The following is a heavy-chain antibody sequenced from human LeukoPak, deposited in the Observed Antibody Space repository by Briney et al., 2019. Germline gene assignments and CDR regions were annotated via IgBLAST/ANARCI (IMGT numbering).Heavy chain of an antibody. CDR2: IYYSGST. D-gene: IGHD2-21*01. J-gene: IGHJ2*01. Sequence: SETLSLTCAVYGGSFSGYYWSWIRQPPGKGLEWIGSIYYSGSTYYNPSLKSRVTISVDTPKNQFSLKLSSVTAADTAVYYCARHSLKGYFDLWGRGTLVTVSS. CDR3: ARHSLKGYFDL. CDR1: GGSFSGYY. V-gene: IGHV4-34*01.